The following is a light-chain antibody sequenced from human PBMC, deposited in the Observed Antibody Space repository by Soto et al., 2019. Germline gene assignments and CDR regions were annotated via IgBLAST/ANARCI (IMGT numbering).Light chain of an antibody. Sequence: DIQMTQSPSSLSASVGDRVTITCRASQSISSYLNWYQQKPGKAPKLLIYAASSLQSGIPSRFSGSGSGTDFTLTISSLQADDFATYDGQQNYNSPPCTFGPGTKVDIK. CDR2: AAS. V-gene: IGKV1-39*01. CDR3: QQNYNSPPCT. J-gene: IGKJ3*01. CDR1: QSISSY.